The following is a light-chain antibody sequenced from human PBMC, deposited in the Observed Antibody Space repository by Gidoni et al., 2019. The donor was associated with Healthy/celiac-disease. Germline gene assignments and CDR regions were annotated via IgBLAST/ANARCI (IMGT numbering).Light chain of an antibody. V-gene: IGKV3-11*01. CDR3: QQRSNWPRGDLT. J-gene: IGKJ4*01. CDR2: DAS. CDR1: QSVSSH. Sequence: EIVLTQSPATLSLSPGERATLSCRASQSVSSHLAWYQHKPGQAPRLLIYDASNRATGIPARFSGSGSGTDFTLTISSLEPEDFAVYYCQQRSNWPRGDLTFGGGTKVEIK.